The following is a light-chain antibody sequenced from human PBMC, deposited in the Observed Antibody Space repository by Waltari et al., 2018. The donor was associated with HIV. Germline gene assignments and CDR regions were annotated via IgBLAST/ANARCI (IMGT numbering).Light chain of an antibody. J-gene: IGKJ2*01. CDR2: WAS. CDR3: QQYYDTPYT. Sequence: DIVMTQSPDSLAVSLGERATINCNSSQSILSTAGNRHYLAWYQQRPGQAPNLLIYWASTRESGVPDRFSGSGSGTDFTLTISSLQAEDVAVYYCQQYYDTPYTFGQGTKLDI. V-gene: IGKV4-1*01. CDR1: QSILSTAGNRHY.